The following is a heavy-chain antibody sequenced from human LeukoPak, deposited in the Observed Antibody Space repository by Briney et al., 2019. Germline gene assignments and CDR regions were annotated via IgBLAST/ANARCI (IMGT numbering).Heavy chain of an antibody. V-gene: IGHV3-30*03. CDR2: ISFDGNNE. CDR1: GFTFSTYG. CDR3: ARVLNYYDSSGYYFSY. D-gene: IGHD3-22*01. Sequence: GGSLRLSCAASGFTFSTYGMHWVREAPGKGVEWVAVISFDGNNEYYADSVKGRFTISRDNSKNTLYLQMNSLRAEDKAVYYCARVLNYYDSSGYYFSYWGQGTLVTVSS. J-gene: IGHJ4*02.